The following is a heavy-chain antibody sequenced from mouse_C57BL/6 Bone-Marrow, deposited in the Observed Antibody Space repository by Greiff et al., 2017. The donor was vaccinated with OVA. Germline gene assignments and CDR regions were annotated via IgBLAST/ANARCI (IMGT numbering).Heavy chain of an antibody. CDR2: IYPRDGST. CDR1: GYTFTDHT. J-gene: IGHJ1*03. V-gene: IGHV1-78*01. CDR3: AREIYYYGSSYHYWYFDV. D-gene: IGHD1-1*01. Sequence: VQLQQSDAELVKPGASVKISCKVSGYTFTDHTIHWMKQRPEQGLEWIGYIYPRDGSTKYNEKFKGKATLTADKSSSTAYMQLNSLTSDDAAVYFCAREIYYYGSSYHYWYFDVWGTGTTVTVSS.